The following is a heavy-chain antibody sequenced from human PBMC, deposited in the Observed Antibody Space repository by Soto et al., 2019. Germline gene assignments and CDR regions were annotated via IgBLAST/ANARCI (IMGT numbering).Heavy chain of an antibody. J-gene: IGHJ5*02. CDR2: IIPIFGTA. V-gene: IGHV1-69*01. CDR3: ARCVSSWLRGQTLWFDP. D-gene: IGHD6-13*01. CDR1: GYDFSTHW. Sequence: PGESLKISCKASGYDFSTHWIGWVRQAPGQGLEWMGGIIPIFGTANYAQKFQGRVTITADESTSTAYMELSSLRSEDTAVYYCARCVSSWLRGQTLWFDPWGQGTLVTVSS.